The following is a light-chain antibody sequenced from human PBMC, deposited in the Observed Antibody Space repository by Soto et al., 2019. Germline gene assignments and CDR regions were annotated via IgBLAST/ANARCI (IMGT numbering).Light chain of an antibody. CDR2: WAS. Sequence: DIVMTQSPDSLAVSLGERATINCKSSQSVLYSSNNKNYLAWYQQKPGQPPKLLIYWASTRESGVPDRFSGSGSGTDFTLTISSLQAEDGAVYYCQQYYRTTWTFGQGTKVEIK. J-gene: IGKJ1*01. V-gene: IGKV4-1*01. CDR1: QSVLYSSNNKNY. CDR3: QQYYRTTWT.